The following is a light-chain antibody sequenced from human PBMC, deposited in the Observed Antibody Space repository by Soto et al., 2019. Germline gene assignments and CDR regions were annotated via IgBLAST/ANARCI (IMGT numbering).Light chain of an antibody. CDR1: QNIKKY. Sequence: DIQMTQSPSSLSASVGDRVTITCRASQNIKKYLNWYQQKPGKAPNLLIYTASSLQVGLPSRFSGSGSGTEFTLTISSLQSEDFEVYYCQQYNNWPITFGQGTRLEIK. J-gene: IGKJ5*01. CDR3: QQYNNWPIT. CDR2: TAS. V-gene: IGKV1-39*01.